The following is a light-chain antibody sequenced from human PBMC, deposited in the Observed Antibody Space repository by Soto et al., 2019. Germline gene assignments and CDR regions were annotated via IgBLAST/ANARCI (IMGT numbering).Light chain of an antibody. CDR2: EVS. J-gene: IGLJ1*01. Sequence: QSALTQPPSASGSPGQSVTISCTGTSSDVGGYNYVSWYQQHPGKAPKLMIYEVSKRPSRVPDRFSGSKSGNTASLTVSGLQAEDEADYYCSSYAGSNGYVFGTGTKLTVL. V-gene: IGLV2-8*01. CDR1: SSDVGGYNY. CDR3: SSYAGSNGYV.